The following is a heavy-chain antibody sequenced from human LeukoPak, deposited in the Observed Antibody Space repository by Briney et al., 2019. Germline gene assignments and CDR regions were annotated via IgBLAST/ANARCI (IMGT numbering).Heavy chain of an antibody. V-gene: IGHV3-23*01. CDR3: AKVIKELLLFGELLSEIDY. CDR1: GFTFSGYA. D-gene: IGHD3-10*01. J-gene: IGHJ4*02. Sequence: PGGSLRLSCAASGFTFSGYAMSWVRQAPGKGLEWVSAISGSGGSTYYADSVKGRFTISRDNSKNTLYLQMNSLRAEDTAVYYCAKVIKELLLFGELLSEIDYWGQGTLVTVSS. CDR2: ISGSGGST.